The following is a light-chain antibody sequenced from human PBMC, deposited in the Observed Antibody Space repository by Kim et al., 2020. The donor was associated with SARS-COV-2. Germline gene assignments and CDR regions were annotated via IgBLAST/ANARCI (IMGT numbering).Light chain of an antibody. CDR1: QSVTTF. CDR2: AAS. V-gene: IGKV1-39*01. J-gene: IGKJ2*01. Sequence: EIQMTQSPSSLSVSVGDRVSITCRASQSVTTFLNWYQQKPGKAPRLLISAASTLQDGVPSRFSGWGSGTDFTLTINNLQPEDVAPYYCQESYSDPYTFGQGTKLEI. CDR3: QESYSDPYT.